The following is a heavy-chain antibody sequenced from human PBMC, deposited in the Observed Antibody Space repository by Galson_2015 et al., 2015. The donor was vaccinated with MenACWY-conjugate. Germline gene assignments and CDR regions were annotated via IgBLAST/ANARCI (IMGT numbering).Heavy chain of an antibody. CDR1: GLPFSSHA. D-gene: IGHD6-25*01. V-gene: IGHV3-23*01. CDR3: AKQYSGSPALLWFDY. CDR2: LSARSGSA. Sequence: SMGISYAASGLPFSSHATRWAGEAPGTGVEWVSSLSARSGSAFSGESVKGRFTISRDNSKNTVYLQMNSLRAEDTAVYYCAKQYSGSPALLWFDYWGQGTLVTVSP. J-gene: IGHJ4*02.